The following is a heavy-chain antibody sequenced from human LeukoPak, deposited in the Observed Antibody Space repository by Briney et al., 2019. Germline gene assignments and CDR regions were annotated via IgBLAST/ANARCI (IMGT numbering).Heavy chain of an antibody. V-gene: IGHV4-4*07. J-gene: IGHJ4*02. CDR3: ASRGPGSYGDYYY. Sequence: PSETLSLTCSVSGGSFSSYFWSWVHQPAGKGLEWIGRIYPSGNTNYNPSLKSRVTLSVDTSKNQFSLKLSSVTAADTAVYYCASRGPGSYGDYYYWGQGTLVTVSS. D-gene: IGHD4-17*01. CDR2: IYPSGNT. CDR1: GGSFSSYF.